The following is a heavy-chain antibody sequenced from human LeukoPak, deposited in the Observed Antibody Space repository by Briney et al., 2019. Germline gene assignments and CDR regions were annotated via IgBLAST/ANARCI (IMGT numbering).Heavy chain of an antibody. Sequence: GGSLRLSCAASGFTFSSYSMNWVRQAPGKGLEWVSYISSSGSTIHYADSVKGRFTISRDNMKKSLYLQMNSLRAEDTAIYYCAKGGGTYNYYFDYWGQGSLVTVSS. CDR2: ISSSGSTI. J-gene: IGHJ4*02. CDR3: AKGGGTYNYYFDY. V-gene: IGHV3-48*04. CDR1: GFTFSSYS. D-gene: IGHD1-26*01.